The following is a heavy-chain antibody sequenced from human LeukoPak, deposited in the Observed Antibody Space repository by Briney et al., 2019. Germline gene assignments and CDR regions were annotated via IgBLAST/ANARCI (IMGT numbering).Heavy chain of an antibody. CDR2: IRYDGRNK. Sequence: GGSLRLSCQASGFTFSSYAMHWVRQAPGKGLEWVAFIRYDGRNKYYADSVRGRFTISRDNSKNTLYLQMNSLRAEDTAVYYCAKDRDCSGDNCWRAFDMWGRGTTVTVSS. CDR3: AKDRDCSGDNCWRAFDM. CDR1: GFTFSSYA. D-gene: IGHD2-15*01. J-gene: IGHJ3*02. V-gene: IGHV3-30*02.